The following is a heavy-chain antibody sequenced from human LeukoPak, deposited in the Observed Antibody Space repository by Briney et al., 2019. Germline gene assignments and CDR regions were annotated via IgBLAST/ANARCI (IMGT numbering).Heavy chain of an antibody. CDR2: ISGFNGDT. D-gene: IGHD3-22*01. Sequence: ASVKVSYKTSGYTFTTYGLSWVRQAPGQGLGWMGWISGFNGDTNYAQKFQGRITLTTDTSTSTAYMELRSLRSDDTAVYYCARDLGYYDSGRHYFDTFDIWGQGTMVTVSS. V-gene: IGHV1-18*01. J-gene: IGHJ3*02. CDR1: GYTFTTYG. CDR3: ARDLGYYDSGRHYFDTFDI.